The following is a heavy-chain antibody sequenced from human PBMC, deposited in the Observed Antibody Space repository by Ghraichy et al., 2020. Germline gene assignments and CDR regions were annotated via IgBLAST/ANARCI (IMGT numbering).Heavy chain of an antibody. CDR1: GFSLSTSGVG. CDR2: IYWNDDK. Sequence: SGPTLVKPTQTLTLTCTFSGFSLSTSGVGVGWIRQPPGKALEWLALIYWNDDKRYSPSLKSRLTITKDTSKNQVVLTMTNMDPVDTATYYCAHRNTAPAALDIWGQGTMVTVSS. V-gene: IGHV2-5*01. J-gene: IGHJ3*02. CDR3: AHRNTAPAALDI. D-gene: IGHD5-18*01.